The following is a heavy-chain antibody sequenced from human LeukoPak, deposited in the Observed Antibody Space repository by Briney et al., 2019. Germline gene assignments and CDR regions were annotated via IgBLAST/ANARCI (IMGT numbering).Heavy chain of an antibody. CDR3: AREDPQTTVPEGLDV. CDR2: IYYSGST. V-gene: IGHV4-39*02. Sequence: SETLSLTCTVSGGSISSSSYYWGWIRQPPGKGLEWIGSIYYSGSTYYNPSLKSRVTISVDTSKNQFSLKLSSVTAADTAVYYCAREDPQTTVPEGLDVWGQGTTVTVSS. CDR1: GGSISSSSYY. J-gene: IGHJ6*02. D-gene: IGHD4-17*01.